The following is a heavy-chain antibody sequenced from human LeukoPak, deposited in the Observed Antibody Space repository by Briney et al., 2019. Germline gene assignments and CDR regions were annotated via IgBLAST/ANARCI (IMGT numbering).Heavy chain of an antibody. J-gene: IGHJ4*02. D-gene: IGHD3-22*01. CDR1: GFTFSSYA. Sequence: GGSLRLSCAASGFTFSSYAMSWVRQAPGKGLEWVSAISGSGGSTYYADSVKGRFTISRDNSKNTLYLQMNSLRAEDTAVYYCARDSTPSGDPYYGALDYWGQGTLVTVSS. V-gene: IGHV3-23*01. CDR3: ARDSTPSGDPYYGALDY. CDR2: ISGSGGST.